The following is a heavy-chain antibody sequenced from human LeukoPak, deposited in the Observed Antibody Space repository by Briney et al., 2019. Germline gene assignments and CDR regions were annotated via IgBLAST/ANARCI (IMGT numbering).Heavy chain of an antibody. V-gene: IGHV1-69*06. CDR2: IIPIFGTA. Sequence: SVKVSCKASGGTFSSYAISWVRQAPGQGLEWMGGIIPIFGTANYAQKFQGRVTTTEDTSTDTAYVELSSLRSEDTAVYYCATALYYDSSGYYRFDYWGQGTLVTVSS. J-gene: IGHJ4*02. CDR1: GGTFSSYA. CDR3: ATALYYDSSGYYRFDY. D-gene: IGHD3-22*01.